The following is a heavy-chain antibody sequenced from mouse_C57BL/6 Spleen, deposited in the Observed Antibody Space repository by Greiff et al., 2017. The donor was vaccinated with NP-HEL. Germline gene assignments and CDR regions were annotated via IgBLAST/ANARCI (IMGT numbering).Heavy chain of an antibody. V-gene: IGHV1-18*01. D-gene: IGHD2-3*01. CDR3: ARAFDGDYLDY. J-gene: IGHJ2*01. CDR1: GYTFTDYN. CDR2: INPNNGGT. Sequence: EVQLQQSGPELVKPGASVKIPCKASGYTFTDYNMDWVKQSHGKSLEWIGDINPNNGGTIYNQKFKGKATLTVDKSSSTAYMELRSLTSEDTAVYDCARAFDGDYLDYWGQGTTLTVSS.